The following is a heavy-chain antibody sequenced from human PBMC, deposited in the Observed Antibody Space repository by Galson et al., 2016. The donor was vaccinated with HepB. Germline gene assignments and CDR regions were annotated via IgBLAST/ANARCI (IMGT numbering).Heavy chain of an antibody. V-gene: IGHV1-18*01. CDR1: GYTFSSYG. D-gene: IGHD2-21*01. Sequence: SVKVSCKASGYTFSSYGISWVRQAPGQGLEWMGGISAYFGPTNYAQKLQGRVTITTDTSTSTAYMDLRSLRSDDTAVYYCAKDVGGYSWDGFNTWGQGTLVTVSS. CDR2: ISAYFGPT. CDR3: AKDVGGYSWDGFNT. J-gene: IGHJ3*02.